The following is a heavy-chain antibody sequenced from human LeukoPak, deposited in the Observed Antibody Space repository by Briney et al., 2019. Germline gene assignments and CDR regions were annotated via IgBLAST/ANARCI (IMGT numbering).Heavy chain of an antibody. CDR2: ISRSGSII. CDR1: GFAFSNYE. J-gene: IGHJ3*01. D-gene: IGHD2-15*01. CDR3: ARDLVVAAAPGAFDL. V-gene: IGHV3-48*03. Sequence: QPGGSLRLSCAASGFAFSNYEMNWVRQAPGKGLEWVSYISRSGSIIYYADSVKGRFTISRGNAKSSLYLQMNSLRAEDTAFYYCARDLVVAAAPGAFDLWGQGTMVTVSS.